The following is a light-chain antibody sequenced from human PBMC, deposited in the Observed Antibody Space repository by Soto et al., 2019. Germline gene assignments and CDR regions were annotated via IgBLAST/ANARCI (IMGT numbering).Light chain of an antibody. CDR3: QQYNNWPPIT. V-gene: IGKV3-15*01. Sequence: EIVMTQSPATLSVSPGERATLSCWASQSVSGNLAWYQQKPGQAPRLLIYAASTRATGIPARFSGSGSGTEFTLTISSLQSEDFAVYYCQQYNNWPPITFGPGTKVDIK. CDR2: AAS. CDR1: QSVSGN. J-gene: IGKJ3*01.